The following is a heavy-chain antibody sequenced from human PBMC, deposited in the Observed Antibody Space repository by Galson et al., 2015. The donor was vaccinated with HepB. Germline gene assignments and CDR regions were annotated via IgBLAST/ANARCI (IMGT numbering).Heavy chain of an antibody. J-gene: IGHJ4*02. V-gene: IGHV3-48*01. CDR3: ARDRANYYDSSGYRYYFDY. CDR1: GFTFSSYS. CDR2: ISSSSTI. Sequence: SLRLSCAASGFTFSSYSMNWVRQAPGKGLEWVSYISSSSTIYYADSVKGRFTISRDNAKNSLYLQMNSLRAEDTAVYYCARDRANYYDSSGYRYYFDYWGQGTLVTVSS. D-gene: IGHD3-22*01.